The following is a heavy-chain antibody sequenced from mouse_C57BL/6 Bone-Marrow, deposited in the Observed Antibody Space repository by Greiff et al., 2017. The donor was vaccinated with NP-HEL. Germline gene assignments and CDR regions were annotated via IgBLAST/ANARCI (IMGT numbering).Heavy chain of an antibody. V-gene: IGHV7-1*01. CDR3: ARDGNWGWYFDV. J-gene: IGHJ1*03. D-gene: IGHD4-1*01. CDR1: GFTFSDFY. Sequence: VKVVESGGGLVQSGRSLRLSCATSGFTFSDFYMEWVRQAPGKGLEWIAASRNKANDYTTEYSASVKGRFIVSRDTSQSILYLQMNALRAEDTAIYYCARDGNWGWYFDVWGTGTTVTVSS. CDR2: SRNKANDYTT.